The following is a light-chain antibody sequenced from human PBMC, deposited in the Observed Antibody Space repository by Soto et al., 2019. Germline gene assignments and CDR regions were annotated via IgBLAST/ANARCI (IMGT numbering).Light chain of an antibody. J-gene: IGLJ1*01. CDR1: STDVGSYNY. CDR3: SSYAGSSNV. V-gene: IGLV2-14*01. CDR2: AVR. Sequence: QSALTQPASVSASPGQSITISCTGTSTDVGSYNYVSWYQQHPGKAPKLMIYAVRDRPSGISSRFSGSKSGNTASLTISGLQTEDEADYYCSSYAGSSNVFGTGTKLTVL.